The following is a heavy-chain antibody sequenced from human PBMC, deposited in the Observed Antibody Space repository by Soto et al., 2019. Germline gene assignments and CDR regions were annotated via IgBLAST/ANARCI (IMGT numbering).Heavy chain of an antibody. CDR1: GYTFTVYY. CDR2: INPNSGGT. CDR3: AREGDGYNSEFDY. V-gene: IGHV1-2*04. Sequence: ASVKVSCKASGYTFTVYYMHWVRQAPGQGLEWMGWINPNSGGTNYAQKFQGWVTMTRDTSISTAYMELSRLRSDDTAVYYCAREGDGYNSEFDYWGQGTLVTVSS. J-gene: IGHJ4*02. D-gene: IGHD5-12*01.